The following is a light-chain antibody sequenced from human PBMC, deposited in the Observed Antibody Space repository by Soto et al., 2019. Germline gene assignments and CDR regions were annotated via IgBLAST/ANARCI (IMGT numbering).Light chain of an antibody. CDR1: SSNIGSNF. CDR3: AAWDDSLSGVV. V-gene: IGLV1-47*01. CDR2: RND. Sequence: QAVVTQPPSASGTPGQRVTISCSGSSSNIGSNFAYWYQQLPGTAPKLLIYRNDQRPSGVPDRFSGSKSGTSASLAISGLRSEDEADYYCAAWDDSLSGVVFGGGTKVTV. J-gene: IGLJ2*01.